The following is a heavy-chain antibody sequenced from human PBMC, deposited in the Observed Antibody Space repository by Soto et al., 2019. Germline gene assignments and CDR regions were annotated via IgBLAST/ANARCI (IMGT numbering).Heavy chain of an antibody. J-gene: IGHJ5*02. Sequence: ASVKVSCKASGYTFTSYYMHWVRQAPGQGLEWMGIINPSGGSTSYAQKFQGRVTMTRDTSTSTVYMELSSLRSEDTAVYYCARDTPAAGTFFESVFDPWGQGTLVTVSS. D-gene: IGHD6-13*01. CDR1: GYTFTSYY. CDR3: ARDTPAAGTFFESVFDP. CDR2: INPSGGST. V-gene: IGHV1-46*01.